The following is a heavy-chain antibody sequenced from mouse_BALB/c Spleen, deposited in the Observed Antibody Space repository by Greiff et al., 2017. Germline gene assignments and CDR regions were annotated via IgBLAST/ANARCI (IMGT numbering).Heavy chain of an antibody. V-gene: IGHV1-14*01. Sequence: EVQLQQSGPELVKPGASVKMSCKASGYTFTSYVMHWVKQKPGQGLEWIGYINPYNDGTKYNEKFKGKATLTSDKSSSTAYMELSSLTSEDSAVYYCASYDGYYYIDYWGQGTTLTVSS. CDR2: INPYNDGT. D-gene: IGHD2-3*01. CDR3: ASYDGYYYIDY. CDR1: GYTFTSYV. J-gene: IGHJ2*01.